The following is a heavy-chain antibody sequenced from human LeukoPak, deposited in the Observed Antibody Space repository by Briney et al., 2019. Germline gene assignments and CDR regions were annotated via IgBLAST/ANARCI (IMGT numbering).Heavy chain of an antibody. Sequence: SSETLSLTCTVSGGSISIYYWNWIRQPAGKGLEWIGRIYTSGSTKYNPSLKSRITMSVDTSKNQFSLELSSVTAADTAVYYCARRNLAAGLPDEGYWGPGTLVTVSS. CDR1: GGSISIYY. J-gene: IGHJ4*02. CDR2: IYTSGST. CDR3: ARRNLAAGLPDEGY. V-gene: IGHV4-4*07. D-gene: IGHD6-13*01.